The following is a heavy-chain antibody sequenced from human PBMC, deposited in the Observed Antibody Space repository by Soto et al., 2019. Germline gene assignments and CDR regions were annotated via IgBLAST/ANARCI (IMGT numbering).Heavy chain of an antibody. CDR2: IWYDGSNK. Sequence: GGSLRLSCAASGFTFSSYGMHWVRQAPGKGLEWVAVIWYDGSNKYYADSVKGRFTISRDNSKNTLYLQMNSLRAEDTAVYYCARGELGITGRPFDYWGQGTLVTVSS. D-gene: IGHD7-27*01. J-gene: IGHJ4*02. CDR1: GFTFSSYG. V-gene: IGHV3-33*01. CDR3: ARGELGITGRPFDY.